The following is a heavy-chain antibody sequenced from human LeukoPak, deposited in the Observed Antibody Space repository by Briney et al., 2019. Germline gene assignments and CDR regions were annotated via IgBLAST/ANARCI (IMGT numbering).Heavy chain of an antibody. D-gene: IGHD2-15*01. CDR3: ARGGYCSGGSCYFYGMDV. J-gene: IGHJ6*02. V-gene: IGHV3-13*01. CDR1: GFTFSSYD. Sequence: GGSLRLSCAASGFTFSSYDMHWVRQAPGKGLEWVSAICTAGDTYYPGSVTGRFTISRENAKNSLYLQMNSLRAGDTAVYYCARGGYCSGGSCYFYGMDVWGQGTTVTVSS. CDR2: ICTAGDT.